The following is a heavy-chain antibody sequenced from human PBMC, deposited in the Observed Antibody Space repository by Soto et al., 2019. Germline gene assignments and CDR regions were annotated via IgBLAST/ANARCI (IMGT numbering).Heavy chain of an antibody. J-gene: IGHJ4*02. V-gene: IGHV2-5*02. D-gene: IGHD3-10*01. Sequence: QITLKESGPTLVKPTQTLTLTCSFSGFSLSTRGVGVGWIRQPPGKALEWLALIYWDDDRRYSPSLKSRLTLXXDTSKNQVVLTMTNMDPVDTATYYCARSLWFGELLWGQGTLVTVSS. CDR1: GFSLSTRGVG. CDR2: IYWDDDR. CDR3: ARSLWFGELL.